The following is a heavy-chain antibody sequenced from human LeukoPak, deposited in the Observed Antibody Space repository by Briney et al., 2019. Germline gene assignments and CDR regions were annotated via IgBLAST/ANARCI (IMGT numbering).Heavy chain of an antibody. CDR3: AKDLGSSSWPPFFDY. J-gene: IGHJ4*02. CDR1: GFTFSSHA. D-gene: IGHD6-13*01. Sequence: GGSLRLSCAASGFTFSSHAMSWVRQAPGKGLEWVSTISGNGADTYNADSVKGRFSVSRDNSKNTLYLQMNSLRAEDTAVYYCAKDLGSSSWPPFFDYWGQGTLVTVSS. CDR2: ISGNGADT. V-gene: IGHV3-23*01.